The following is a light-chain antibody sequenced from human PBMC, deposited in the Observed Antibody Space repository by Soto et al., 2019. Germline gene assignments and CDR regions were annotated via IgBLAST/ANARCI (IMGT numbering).Light chain of an antibody. V-gene: IGLV2-14*01. Sequence: QSALTQPDSVSGSPEQSITISCTGTSSDVGAYKYVSWYQQHPGKAPKLLIYDVSNRPSGVSNRFSGSKSGNTASLTISGLQAEDEADYYCCSYTTRTSYVFGTGTKLTVL. J-gene: IGLJ1*01. CDR1: SSDVGAYKY. CDR3: CSYTTRTSYV. CDR2: DVS.